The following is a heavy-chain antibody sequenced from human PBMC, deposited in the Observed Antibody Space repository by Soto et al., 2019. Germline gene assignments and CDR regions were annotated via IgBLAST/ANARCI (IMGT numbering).Heavy chain of an antibody. CDR2: IYSSGST. Sequence: SETLSLTCTVSGGSISNSYWSWIRQSPGKGLEWIGYIYSSGSTNYNPSLESRVTMSLDTSKNRFSLKLSSVTAADTAVYYCARLAGGYDYPWFDPWGQGTLVTVSS. J-gene: IGHJ5*02. CDR1: GGSISNSY. V-gene: IGHV4-59*08. CDR3: ARLAGGYDYPWFDP. D-gene: IGHD5-12*01.